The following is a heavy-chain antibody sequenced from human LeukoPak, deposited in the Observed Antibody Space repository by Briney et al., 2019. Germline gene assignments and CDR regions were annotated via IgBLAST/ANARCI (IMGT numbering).Heavy chain of an antibody. D-gene: IGHD1-26*01. V-gene: IGHV1-2*02. Sequence: ASVKVSCKTSGYTFTGYYMHWVRQAPGQGLEWMGWINPNSGGTNYAQKFQGRVTMTRDTSISTAYMELSRLRSDDTAVYYCARGFGGSWHRYYFDYWGQGTLVTVSS. J-gene: IGHJ4*02. CDR2: INPNSGGT. CDR1: GYTFTGYY. CDR3: ARGFGGSWHRYYFDY.